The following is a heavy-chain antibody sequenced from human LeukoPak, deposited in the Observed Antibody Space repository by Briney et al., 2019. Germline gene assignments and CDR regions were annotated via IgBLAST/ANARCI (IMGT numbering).Heavy chain of an antibody. V-gene: IGHV1-3*01. D-gene: IGHD4-17*01. CDR1: GYTFTSYA. CDR2: INAGNGNA. Sequence: ASVKVSFTASGYTFTSYAMHWVRQAPGQRLEWMGWINAGNGNAKYSQKFQGRVTITRDTSASTAYMELSGLRSEDTAVYYCARDEYGDYVFDYWGQGTLVTVSS. CDR3: ARDEYGDYVFDY. J-gene: IGHJ4*02.